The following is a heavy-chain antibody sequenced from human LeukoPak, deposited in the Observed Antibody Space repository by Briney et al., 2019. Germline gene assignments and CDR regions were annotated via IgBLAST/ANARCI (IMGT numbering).Heavy chain of an antibody. CDR1: GFTVSSHY. CDR3: ARLPRY. Sequence: GGSLRLSCAAPGFTVSSHYMTWVRQAPGKGLEWVSVIYSGGDTYYADSVKGRFAISRDNSKNTLYLQMSSLRAEDTAVYYCARLPRYWGQGTLVTVSS. J-gene: IGHJ4*02. V-gene: IGHV3-66*02. CDR2: IYSGGDT.